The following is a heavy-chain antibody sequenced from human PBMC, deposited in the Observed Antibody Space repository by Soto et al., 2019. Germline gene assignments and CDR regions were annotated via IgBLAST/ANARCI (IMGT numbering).Heavy chain of an antibody. J-gene: IGHJ4*02. Sequence: SETLSLTCTVSGGSISSYYWSWIRQPPGKGLEWIGYIYYSGSTNYNPSLKSRVTISVDTSKNQFSLKLSSVTAADTAVYYCARSGGFGENLVYYWGQGTLVTVSS. CDR3: ARSGGFGENLVYY. CDR1: GGSISSYY. V-gene: IGHV4-59*01. CDR2: IYYSGST. D-gene: IGHD3-10*01.